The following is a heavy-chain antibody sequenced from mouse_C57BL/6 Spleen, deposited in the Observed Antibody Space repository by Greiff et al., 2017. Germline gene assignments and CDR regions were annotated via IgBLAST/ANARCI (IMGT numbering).Heavy chain of an antibody. CDR3: ARYGGDAMDY. V-gene: IGHV7-3*01. Sequence: VQLKESGGGLVQPGGSLSLSCAASGFTFTDYYMSWVRQPPGKALEWLGFIRNKANGYTTEYSASVKGRFTISRDNSQSILYLQMNALRAEDSATYYCARYGGDAMDYWGQGTSVTVSS. CDR1: GFTFTDYY. CDR2: IRNKANGYTT. J-gene: IGHJ4*01.